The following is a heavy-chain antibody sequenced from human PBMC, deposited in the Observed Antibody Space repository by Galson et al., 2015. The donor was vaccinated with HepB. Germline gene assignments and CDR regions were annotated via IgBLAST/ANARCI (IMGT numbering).Heavy chain of an antibody. CDR2: IKQDGSEK. V-gene: IGHV3-7*03. CDR3: ARDSSSWDFDY. D-gene: IGHD6-13*01. CDR1: GFTFSSYW. J-gene: IGHJ4*02. Sequence: SLRLSCAASGFTFSSYWMSWVRQAPGKGLEWVASIKQDGSEKYYVVSVKGRFTISRDNAKNSLYLQMNSLRAEDTAVYYCARDSSSWDFDYWGQGTLVTVSS.